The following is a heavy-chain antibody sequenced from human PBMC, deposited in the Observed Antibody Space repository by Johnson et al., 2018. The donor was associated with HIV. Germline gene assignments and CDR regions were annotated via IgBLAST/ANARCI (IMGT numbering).Heavy chain of an antibody. CDR2: ISYDGSHK. V-gene: IGHV3-30*18. CDR1: GFTFSSYA. Sequence: QVQLVESGGGVVQPGRSLRLSCAASGFTFSSYAMHWVRQAPGKGLEWVAVISYDGSHKYYGDSVKGRFTISRDNSNNMLYLQMSSRRAADTALYYCAKRLGYDSRGDQFDIWGQGTMVTVSS. J-gene: IGHJ3*02. D-gene: IGHD3-22*01. CDR3: AKRLGYDSRGDQFDI.